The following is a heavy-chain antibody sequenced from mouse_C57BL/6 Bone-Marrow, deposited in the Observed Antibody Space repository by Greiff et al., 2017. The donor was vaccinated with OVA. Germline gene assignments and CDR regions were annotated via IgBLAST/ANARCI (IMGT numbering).Heavy chain of an antibody. CDR1: GFNITDDY. J-gene: IGHJ4*01. Sequence: VQLKQSGAELVRPGASVKLSCTASGFNITDDYMHWVKQRPEQGLEWIGWIDPENGDTEYASKFQGKATITADKSSNTAYLQLSSLTSEDTAVYYCTTEDGYFYAMDYWGKGTSVTVSS. D-gene: IGHD2-3*01. CDR3: TTEDGYFYAMDY. CDR2: IDPENGDT. V-gene: IGHV14-4*01.